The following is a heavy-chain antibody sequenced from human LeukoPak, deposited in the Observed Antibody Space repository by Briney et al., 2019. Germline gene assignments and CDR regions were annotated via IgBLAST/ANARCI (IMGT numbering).Heavy chain of an antibody. CDR1: GGTFSSYA. D-gene: IGHD2-2*01. V-gene: IGHV1-69*05. CDR3: ATSPPYCSSTSCYGGWFDP. Sequence: SVKVSCTASGGTFSSYAISWVRQAPGQGLEWMGGIIPIFGTANYAQKFQGRVTITTDESTSTAYMELGSLRSEDTAVYYCATSPPYCSSTSCYGGWFDPWGQGTLVTVSS. J-gene: IGHJ5*02. CDR2: IIPIFGTA.